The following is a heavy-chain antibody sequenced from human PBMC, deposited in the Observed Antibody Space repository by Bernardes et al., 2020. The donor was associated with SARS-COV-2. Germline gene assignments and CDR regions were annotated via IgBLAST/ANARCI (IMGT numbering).Heavy chain of an antibody. D-gene: IGHD2-15*01. CDR3: ARGPRCSGGSCYQFDY. CDR1: GFSFSSYS. CDR2: ISSSGSTI. Sequence: GGSLRLSCAASGFSFSSYSMNWVRQAPGKGLEWVSYISSSGSTIYYADSVKGRFTISRDNAKNSLYLQMNSLRAEDTAVYYCARGPRCSGGSCYQFDYWGQGTLVTVSS. V-gene: IGHV3-48*01. J-gene: IGHJ4*02.